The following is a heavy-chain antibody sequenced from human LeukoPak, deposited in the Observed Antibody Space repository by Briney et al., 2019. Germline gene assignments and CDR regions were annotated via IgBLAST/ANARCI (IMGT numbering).Heavy chain of an antibody. CDR1: GGSFSGYY. CDR2: INHSGST. V-gene: IGHV4-34*01. D-gene: IGHD3/OR15-3a*01. Sequence: PSETLSLTCAVYGGSFSGYYWSWIRQPPGKGLEWIGEINHSGSTNYNPSLKSRVTISVDTSKNQFSLKLSSVTAADTAVYYCARASRFGLVIIVDYFDYWGQGTLVTVSS. J-gene: IGHJ4*02. CDR3: ARASRFGLVIIVDYFDY.